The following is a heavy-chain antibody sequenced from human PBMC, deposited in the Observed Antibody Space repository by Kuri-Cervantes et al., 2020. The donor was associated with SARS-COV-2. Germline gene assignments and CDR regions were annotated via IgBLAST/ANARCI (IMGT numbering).Heavy chain of an antibody. CDR1: GGPISSSSYY. J-gene: IGHJ6*02. D-gene: IGHD2-2*01. CDR3: ALSSTSRNYYYYGMDV. Sequence: GSLRLSCTVSGGPISSSSYYWGWIRQPPGKGLEWIGSIYYSGSTYYNPSLKSRVTISVDTSKNQFSLKLSSVTAADTAVYYCALSSTSRNYYYYGMDVWGQGTTVTVSS. CDR2: IYYSGST. V-gene: IGHV4-39*01.